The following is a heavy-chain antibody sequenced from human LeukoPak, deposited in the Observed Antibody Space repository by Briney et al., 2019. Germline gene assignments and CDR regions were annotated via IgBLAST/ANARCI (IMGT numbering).Heavy chain of an antibody. Sequence: GGSLRLSCAASGFTFSSYSMNWVRQAPGKGLEWVSSISSSSGYIYYADSVKGRFTISRDNAKNSLYLQMNSLRAEDTAVYYCAREGGAAMVPFYSSYGMEAWGQGTTVTV. CDR2: ISSSSGYI. V-gene: IGHV3-21*01. CDR1: GFTFSSYS. D-gene: IGHD5-18*01. CDR3: AREGGAAMVPFYSSYGMEA. J-gene: IGHJ6*02.